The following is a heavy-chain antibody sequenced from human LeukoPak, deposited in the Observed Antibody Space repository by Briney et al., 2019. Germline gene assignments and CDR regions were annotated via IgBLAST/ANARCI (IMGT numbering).Heavy chain of an antibody. CDR3: AKGNYGSFYFDY. D-gene: IGHD6-6*01. CDR1: GFTFSSYS. J-gene: IGHJ4*02. CDR2: ISSSSSYI. V-gene: IGHV3-21*04. Sequence: PGGSLRLSCAASGFTFSSYSMNWVRQAPGKGLEWVSSISSSSSYIYYADSVKGRFTISRDNAKNSLYLQMNSLRAEDTAVYYCAKGNYGSFYFDYWGQGTLVTVSS.